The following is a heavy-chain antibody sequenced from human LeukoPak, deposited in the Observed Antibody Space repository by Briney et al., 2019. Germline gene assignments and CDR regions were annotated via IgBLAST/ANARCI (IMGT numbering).Heavy chain of an antibody. CDR2: IYYSGST. Sequence: SATLSLTCTVSGGSISSYYWSWIRQPPGKGLEWIGYIYYSGSTNYNPSLKSRVTISVDTSKNQFSLKLSSVTAADTAVYYCARESYDFWSGYYRFDYWGQGTLVTVSS. J-gene: IGHJ4*02. D-gene: IGHD3-3*01. V-gene: IGHV4-59*01. CDR3: ARESYDFWSGYYRFDY. CDR1: GGSISSYY.